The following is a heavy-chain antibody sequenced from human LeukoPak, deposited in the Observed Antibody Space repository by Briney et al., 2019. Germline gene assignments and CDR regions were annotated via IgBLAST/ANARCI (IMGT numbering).Heavy chain of an antibody. D-gene: IGHD6-13*01. CDR2: IYYSGTT. V-gene: IGHV4-59*01. J-gene: IGHJ4*02. CDR1: GGSISSYY. Sequence: PSETLSLTCTVSGGSISSYYWSWIRQPPEKGLEWIGYIYYSGTTNYNPSLESRVTVSVDPSKNQFSLKLSSVTAADTAVYFCARSYSSSFPFDYWGQGTLVTVSS. CDR3: ARSYSSSFPFDY.